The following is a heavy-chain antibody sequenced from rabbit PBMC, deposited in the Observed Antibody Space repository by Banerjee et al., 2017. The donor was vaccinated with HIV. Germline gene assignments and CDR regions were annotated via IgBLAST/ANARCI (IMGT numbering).Heavy chain of an antibody. J-gene: IGHJ4*01. V-gene: IGHV1S40*01. CDR2: IYAGSSGST. CDR1: GFSFSSSYY. D-gene: IGHD2-1*01. Sequence: QSLEESGGDLVKPGASLTLTCTASGFSFSSSYYMCWVRQAPGKGLEWIACIYAGSSGSTYYASWAKGRFSISKTSSTTVTLQMTSLTAADTATYFCARESNGDYSNWNLWGQGTLVT. CDR3: ARESNGDYSNWNL.